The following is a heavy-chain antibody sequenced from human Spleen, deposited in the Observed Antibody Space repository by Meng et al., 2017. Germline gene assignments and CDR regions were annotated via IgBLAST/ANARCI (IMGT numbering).Heavy chain of an antibody. CDR1: GFTFSSYS. D-gene: IGHD6-19*01. CDR3: ARDPTAPQQWPPPYGMDV. CDR2: ISSSSSYI. J-gene: IGHJ6*02. Sequence: GESLKISCAASGFTFSSYSMNWVRQAPGKGLEWVSSISSSSSYIYYADSVKGRFTISRDNAKNSLYLQMNSLRAEDTAVYYCARDPTAPQQWPPPYGMDVRGQGTTVTVSS. V-gene: IGHV3-21*01.